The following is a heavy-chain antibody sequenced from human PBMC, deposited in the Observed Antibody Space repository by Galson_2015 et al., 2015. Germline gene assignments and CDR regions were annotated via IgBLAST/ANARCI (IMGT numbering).Heavy chain of an antibody. J-gene: IGHJ4*02. V-gene: IGHV1-46*01. D-gene: IGHD1-26*01. Sequence: SVKVSCKASGYTFSDDYMHWVRQAPGQGLEWMGIIDSNGGSTSYAQKFQGRVTMTRDTSTTTVYMELSSLRSEDTAVYYCARSRGRWEDYWGQGTLVTVST. CDR3: ARSRGRWEDY. CDR2: IDSNGGST. CDR1: GYTFSDDY.